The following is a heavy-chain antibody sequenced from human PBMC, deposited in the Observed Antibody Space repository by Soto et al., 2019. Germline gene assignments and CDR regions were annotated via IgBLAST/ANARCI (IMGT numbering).Heavy chain of an antibody. CDR1: GGTFSSYA. J-gene: IGHJ4*02. Sequence: GASVKVSCKASGGTFSSYAISWVRQAPGQGLEWMGGIIPIFGTANYAQKFQGRVTITADESTSTAYMGLSSLRSEDTAVYYCARGKDDYGDYWYFDYWGQGTLVTVSS. CDR3: ARGKDDYGDYWYFDY. V-gene: IGHV1-69*13. CDR2: IIPIFGTA. D-gene: IGHD4-17*01.